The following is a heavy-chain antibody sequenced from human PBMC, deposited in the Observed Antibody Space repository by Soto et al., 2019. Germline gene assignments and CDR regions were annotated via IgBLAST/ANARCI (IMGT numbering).Heavy chain of an antibody. CDR3: VRSGTARLLRHSWFDT. J-gene: IGHJ5*02. CDR1: GFTFNTYD. D-gene: IGHD2-21*01. Sequence: EVQLVESGGGLVKPGGSLRLSCAASGFTFNTYDMNWVRQAPGKGLEWVSSITTSSAYIYYAASLKGGITISRDNAKNALFLQMTSLRAEDTAVYYCVRSGTARLLRHSWFDTWGQGTLVTVSS. V-gene: IGHV3-21*01. CDR2: ITTSSAYI.